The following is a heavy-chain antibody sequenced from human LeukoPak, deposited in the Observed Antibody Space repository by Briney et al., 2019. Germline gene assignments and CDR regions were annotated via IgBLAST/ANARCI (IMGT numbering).Heavy chain of an antibody. J-gene: IGHJ5*02. Sequence: GGSLRLSCAASGFTFSSYSMNWVRQAPGKGLEWVSYISSSSSTIYYAGSVKGRFTISRDNAKNSLYLQMNSLRVEDTAVYYCARVRNYYDSSGYYYAWGQGALVTVSS. CDR2: ISSSSSTI. V-gene: IGHV3-48*01. D-gene: IGHD3-22*01. CDR1: GFTFSSYS. CDR3: ARVRNYYDSSGYYYA.